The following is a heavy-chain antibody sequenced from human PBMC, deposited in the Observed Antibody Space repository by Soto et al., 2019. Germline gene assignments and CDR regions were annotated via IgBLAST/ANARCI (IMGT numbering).Heavy chain of an antibody. CDR3: ARDLLPVVVVAATMADAFDI. V-gene: IGHV1-18*01. CDR1: GYTFTSYG. CDR2: ISAYNGNT. D-gene: IGHD2-15*01. J-gene: IGHJ3*02. Sequence: ASVKVSCKASGYTFTSYGISWVRQAPGQGLEWMGWISAYNGNTNYAQKLQGRVTMTTDTSTSTAYMELRSLRSDDTAVYYCARDLLPVVVVAATMADAFDIWGQGTMVTVSS.